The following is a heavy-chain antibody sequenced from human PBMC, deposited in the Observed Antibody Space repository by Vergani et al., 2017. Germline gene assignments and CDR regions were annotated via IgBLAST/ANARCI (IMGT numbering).Heavy chain of an antibody. Sequence: QVQLVESGGGVVQPGRSLRLSCAASGFTFSSYGMHWVRQAPGKGLEWVAVVSYDGRNKYYADSVKGRFTISRDNSKNTLDLQMNSLRAEDTAVYYCAKEGSGWYYYYYYMDVWGKGTTVTVSS. CDR3: AKEGSGWYYYYYYMDV. J-gene: IGHJ6*03. V-gene: IGHV3-30*18. D-gene: IGHD6-19*01. CDR1: GFTFSSYG. CDR2: VSYDGRNK.